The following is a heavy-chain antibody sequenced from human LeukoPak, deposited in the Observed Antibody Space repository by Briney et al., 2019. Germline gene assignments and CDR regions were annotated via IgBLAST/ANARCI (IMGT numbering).Heavy chain of an antibody. CDR2: IYYSGST. CDR1: VGSISSYY. D-gene: IGHD6-19*01. Sequence: PSETLSLTCTVPVGSISSYYWIWIRQPPGKGLEWIGYIYYSGSTNYNPPLKSRVTISVDTSKNQFSLKLSSVTAADTAVYYCASTVAGTLFDYWGQGTLVTVSS. V-gene: IGHV4-59*01. J-gene: IGHJ4*02. CDR3: ASTVAGTLFDY.